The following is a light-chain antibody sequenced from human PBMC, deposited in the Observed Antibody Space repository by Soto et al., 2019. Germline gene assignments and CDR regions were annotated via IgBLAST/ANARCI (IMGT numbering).Light chain of an antibody. J-gene: IGKJ1*01. CDR1: QSVSSSY. Sequence: EIVLTQSPGTLSLSPGERATLSCRASQSVSSSYLAWYQQKPGQAPRLLIYGASSRATGIPDRFSGSGSGTAFTLTISRLEPEDCAVYYFQQYGSSPPWTFGQGTKVDIK. CDR3: QQYGSSPPWT. CDR2: GAS. V-gene: IGKV3-20*01.